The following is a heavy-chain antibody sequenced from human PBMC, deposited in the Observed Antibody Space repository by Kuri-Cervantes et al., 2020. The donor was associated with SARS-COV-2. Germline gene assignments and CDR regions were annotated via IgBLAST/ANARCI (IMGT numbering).Heavy chain of an antibody. CDR2: LNNDGSST. CDR3: ARDVKGGDRYLDH. CDR1: GFTFSSYW. D-gene: IGHD2-21*02. V-gene: IGHV3-74*01. J-gene: IGHJ2*01. Sequence: GGSLRLSCAASGFTFSSYWMHWVRQVPGKGLVWVSRLNNDGSSTNYADSVKGRFTISRDNAKNTLYLQMNSLRPEDTAVYYCARDVKGGDRYLDHWGRGTLVTVSS.